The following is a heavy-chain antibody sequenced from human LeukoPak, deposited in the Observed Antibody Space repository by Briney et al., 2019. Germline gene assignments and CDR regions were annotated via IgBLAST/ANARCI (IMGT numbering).Heavy chain of an antibody. D-gene: IGHD6-19*01. V-gene: IGHV4-39*01. CDR3: ARHSSGWYPYFDY. J-gene: IGHJ4*02. Sequence: PGGSLRLSCAASGFTFSYYNMNWVRQAPGKGLEWIGSLYYSGNTYYNPSLKSRVPISVDTSKNQFSLKLSSVTAADTAVYYCARHSSGWYPYFDYWGQGTLVTVSS. CDR1: GFTFSYYN. CDR2: LYYSGNT.